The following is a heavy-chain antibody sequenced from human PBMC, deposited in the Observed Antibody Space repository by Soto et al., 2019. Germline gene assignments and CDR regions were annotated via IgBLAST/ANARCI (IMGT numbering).Heavy chain of an antibody. Sequence: SVKVSCKASGGTFSSYAISWVRQAPGQGLEWMGGIIPIFGTANYAQKFQGRVTITADKSTSTAYMELSSLRSEDTAVYYCAGGYYDSSGYFDYWGQGTLVTVSS. D-gene: IGHD3-22*01. CDR3: AGGYYDSSGYFDY. J-gene: IGHJ4*02. CDR2: IIPIFGTA. CDR1: GGTFSSYA. V-gene: IGHV1-69*06.